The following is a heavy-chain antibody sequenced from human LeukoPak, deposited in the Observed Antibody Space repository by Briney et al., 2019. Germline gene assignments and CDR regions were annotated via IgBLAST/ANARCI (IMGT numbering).Heavy chain of an antibody. D-gene: IGHD3-9*01. CDR2: ISSSSSYI. Sequence: GGSLRLSCAASGFTFSDYIMNWVRQAPGKGLEWVSFISSSSSYIYYADSVKGRFTISRDNAKNSLYLQMNSLRVEDTAVYYCARGYDFLTGYYKLDYWGQGTLVTVSS. CDR1: GFTFSDYI. V-gene: IGHV3-21*01. CDR3: ARGYDFLTGYYKLDY. J-gene: IGHJ4*02.